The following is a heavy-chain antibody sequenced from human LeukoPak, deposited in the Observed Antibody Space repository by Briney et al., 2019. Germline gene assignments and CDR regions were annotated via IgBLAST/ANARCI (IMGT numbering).Heavy chain of an antibody. J-gene: IGHJ5*02. CDR3: ARDYLRYFDP. D-gene: IGHD3-9*01. V-gene: IGHV4-59*01. CDR2: IYYSGST. Sequence: SETLSLTCTVSGGSISSYYWSWIRQPPGKGLEWIGYIYYSGSTNYSPSLKSRVTISVDTSKNQFSLKLSSVTAADTAVYYCARDYLRYFDPWGQGTLVTVSS. CDR1: GGSISSYY.